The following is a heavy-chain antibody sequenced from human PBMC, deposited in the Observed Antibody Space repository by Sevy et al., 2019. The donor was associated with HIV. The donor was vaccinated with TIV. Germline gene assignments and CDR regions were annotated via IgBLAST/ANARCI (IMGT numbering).Heavy chain of an antibody. CDR2: ISSDAHGGSI. Sequence: GGSLRLSCTTFGFGFGDYSMGWVRQAPGKGLEWVGCISSDAHGGSIEYAASVRGRFTISRDDSRNIAYLQMNSLKTEDTAVYYCTGPFVSSTWYEYFHHWGQGTVVTVSS. J-gene: IGHJ1*01. D-gene: IGHD6-13*01. V-gene: IGHV3-49*04. CDR3: TGPFVSSTWYEYFHH. CDR1: GFGFGDYS.